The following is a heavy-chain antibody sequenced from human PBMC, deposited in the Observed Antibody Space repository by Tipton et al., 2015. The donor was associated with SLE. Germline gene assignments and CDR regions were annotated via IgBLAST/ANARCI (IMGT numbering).Heavy chain of an antibody. D-gene: IGHD3-22*01. CDR1: GGSISSYY. CDR3: ARVSDSSGYYYYFDY. J-gene: IGHJ4*02. V-gene: IGHV4-4*07. CDR2: IYTSGST. Sequence: TLSLTCTVSGGSISSYYWSWIRQPAGKGLEWIGRIYTSGSTNYNPSLKSRVSISVDTSKNQFSLKLSSVTAADTAVYYCARVSDSSGYYYYFDYWGQGTLVTVSS.